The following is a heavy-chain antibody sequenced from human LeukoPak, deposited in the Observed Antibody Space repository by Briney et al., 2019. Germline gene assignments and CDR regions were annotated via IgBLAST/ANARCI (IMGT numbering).Heavy chain of an antibody. CDR1: GGTFSSYA. CDR2: IIPILGTA. V-gene: IGHV1-69*05. Sequence: SVKVSCKASGGTFSSYAISWVRQAPGQGLEWMGAIIPILGTANYAQKFQGRVTITTDESTTTAYMELNSLRSEDTAVYYCARVGPAVRTGLDYYYYMDVWGKGTTVTVSS. J-gene: IGHJ6*03. CDR3: ARVGPAVRTGLDYYYYMDV. D-gene: IGHD2-2*01.